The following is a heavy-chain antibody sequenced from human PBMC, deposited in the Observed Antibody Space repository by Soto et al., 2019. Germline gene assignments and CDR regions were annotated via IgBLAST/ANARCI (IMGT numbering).Heavy chain of an antibody. D-gene: IGHD3-22*01. CDR1: GYTFTSYA. J-gene: IGHJ4*02. V-gene: IGHV1-3*01. CDR3: ARPYDSSGYYYQYYFDY. CDR2: INAGNGNT. Sequence: ASVKVSCKASGYTFTSYAMHWVRQAPGQRLEWMGWINAGNGNTKYSQRFQGRVTITRDTSASTAYMELSSLRSEDTAVYYCARPYDSSGYYYQYYFDYWGQGTLVTVSS.